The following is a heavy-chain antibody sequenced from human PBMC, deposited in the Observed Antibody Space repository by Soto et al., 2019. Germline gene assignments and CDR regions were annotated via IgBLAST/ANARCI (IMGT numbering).Heavy chain of an antibody. CDR2: ISAYNGNT. CDR1: GYTFTSYG. CDR3: ARVIAVAIELDWFDP. V-gene: IGHV1-18*01. D-gene: IGHD6-19*01. Sequence: ASVKVSCKASGYTFTSYGISWVRQAPGQGLEWMGWISAYNGNTNYAQKLQGRVTMTTDTSTSTAYMELRSLRSDDTAVYYCARVIAVAIELDWFDPWGQGTLVTVSS. J-gene: IGHJ5*02.